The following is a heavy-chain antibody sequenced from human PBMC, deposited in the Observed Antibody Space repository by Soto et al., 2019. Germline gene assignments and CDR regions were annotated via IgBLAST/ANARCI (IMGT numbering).Heavy chain of an antibody. V-gene: IGHV1-3*01. CDR3: ARGPGGPDGPGDY. CDR1: GYTFTSNA. Sequence: QVQLVQSGAEVKKPGASVKVSCEASGYTFTSNAMHWVRQAPGRRLEWMGWINAGNGNTKYSQKFQGRVTITRDTSASTAYMELSSLRSEDTAVYYCARGPGGPDGPGDYWGQGTLVTVSS. CDR2: INAGNGNT. D-gene: IGHD2-15*01. J-gene: IGHJ4*02.